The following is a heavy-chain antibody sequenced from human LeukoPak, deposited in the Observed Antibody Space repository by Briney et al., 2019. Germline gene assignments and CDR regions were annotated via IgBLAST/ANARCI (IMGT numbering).Heavy chain of an antibody. CDR1: GGSISSGGYY. CDR3: ARAGYDSSGYSTYYFDY. D-gene: IGHD3-22*01. J-gene: IGHJ4*02. Sequence: SETLSLTCTVSGGSISSGGYYWSWIRQRPGTGLEWIGYIYYSGSTYYNPSLKSRVTISIDTSKNQFSLKLSSVTAADTAVYYCARAGYDSSGYSTYYFDYWGQGTLVTVSS. CDR2: IYYSGST. V-gene: IGHV4-31*03.